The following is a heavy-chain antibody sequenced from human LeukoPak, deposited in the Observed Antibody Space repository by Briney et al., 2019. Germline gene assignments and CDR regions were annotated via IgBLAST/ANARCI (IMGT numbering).Heavy chain of an antibody. CDR1: GGSISSGGYS. Sequence: PSQTLSLTCAVSGGSISSGGYSWSWIRQPPGKGLEWIGYIYHSGSTYYNPSLKSRVTISVDRSKNQFSLKLSSVTAADTAVYYCARLGYSGYDYDYFDYWGQGTLVTVSS. J-gene: IGHJ4*02. CDR2: IYHSGST. CDR3: ARLGYSGYDYDYFDY. V-gene: IGHV4-30-2*01. D-gene: IGHD5-12*01.